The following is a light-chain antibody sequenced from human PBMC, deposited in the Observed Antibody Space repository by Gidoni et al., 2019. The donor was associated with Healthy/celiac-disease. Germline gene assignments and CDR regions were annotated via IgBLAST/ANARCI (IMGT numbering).Light chain of an antibody. CDR1: QSVSSSY. J-gene: IGKJ3*01. Sequence: EIVLTQSPGTLSLYLGERATLSCRASQSVSSSYLAWYKQKPGQAPRLLIYGASSRATGIPDGFSGSGSGTVFTLTISRLEPEAFAVYYCQQLGTFGPGTKVDIK. CDR3: QQLGT. CDR2: GAS. V-gene: IGKV3-20*01.